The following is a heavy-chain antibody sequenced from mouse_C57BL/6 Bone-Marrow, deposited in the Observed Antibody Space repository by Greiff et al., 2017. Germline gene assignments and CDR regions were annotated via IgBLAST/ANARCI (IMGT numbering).Heavy chain of an antibody. Sequence: SGAELVRPGASVTLSCKASGYTFTDYEMHWVKQTPVHGLEWIGAIDPETGGTAYNQKFKGKAILTADKSSSTAYMELRSLTSEDSAVYYCTRAGPWYFDVWGTGTTVTVSS. V-gene: IGHV1-15*01. CDR2: IDPETGGT. J-gene: IGHJ1*03. CDR1: GYTFTDYE. CDR3: TRAGPWYFDV.